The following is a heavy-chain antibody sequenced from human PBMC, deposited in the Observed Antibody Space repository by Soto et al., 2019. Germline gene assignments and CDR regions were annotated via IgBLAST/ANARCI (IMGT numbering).Heavy chain of an antibody. CDR1: GYTFTSYY. J-gene: IGHJ6*02. CDR3: ARALLPSSSRYYGMDV. V-gene: IGHV1-46*01. CDR2: INPSGGST. D-gene: IGHD3-16*02. Sequence: QVQLVQSGAEVKKPGASVKVSCKASGYTFTSYYMHWVRQAPGQGLEWMGIINPSGGSTSYAQKFQVRVTMTRDTSTSTVYMELSSLRSEDTAVYYCARALLPSSSRYYGMDVWGQGTTVTVSS.